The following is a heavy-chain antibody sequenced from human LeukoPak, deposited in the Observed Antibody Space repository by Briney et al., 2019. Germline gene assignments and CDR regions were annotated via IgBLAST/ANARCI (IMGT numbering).Heavy chain of an antibody. CDR1: GFTFSVSA. Sequence: PGGSLRLSWAASGFTFSVSAIHWVRQASGKGLEWVGRIRSKGDNYAAAYTESVKGRFTVSRDDSKNTAYLQMNSLQPEDTAVYYCTRSGWYYIDYWGQGTLVTVSS. CDR3: TRSGWYYIDY. J-gene: IGHJ4*02. V-gene: IGHV3-73*01. D-gene: IGHD6-19*01. CDR2: IRSKGDNYAA.